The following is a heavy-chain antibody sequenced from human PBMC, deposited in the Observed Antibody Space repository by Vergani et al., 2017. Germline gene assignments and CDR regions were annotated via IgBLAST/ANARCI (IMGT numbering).Heavy chain of an antibody. J-gene: IGHJ4*02. CDR2: IIPILGTT. CDR1: GGPLSRFA. Sequence: QVQLEQSGAEVRKPGSSVKVSCKASGGPLSRFAIGWVRQAPGQGLEWMGEIIPILGTTNYAQRSRDKFSITADESTDTAYMELTSLTSEDTAVYFCASRYCPSSSCHFFFKNNYCYFDYWGQGTLVSVSS. CDR3: ASRYCPSSSCHFFFKNNYCYFDY. D-gene: IGHD2-2*01. V-gene: IGHV1-69*01.